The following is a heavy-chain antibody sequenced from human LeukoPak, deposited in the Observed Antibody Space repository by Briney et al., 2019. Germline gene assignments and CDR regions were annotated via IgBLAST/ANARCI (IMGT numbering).Heavy chain of an antibody. CDR1: GYTFTSYG. CDR2: ISAYNGNT. D-gene: IGHD1-26*01. J-gene: IGHJ6*03. CDR3: ARDLGSGSYYYYYYYMDV. Sequence: ASVKVSCKASGYTFTSYGISWVRQAPGQGLEWMGWISAYNGNTNYAQKLQGRVTMTTDTSTSTAHMELRSLRSDDTAVYYCARDLGSGSYYYYYYYMDVWGKGTTVTVSS. V-gene: IGHV1-18*01.